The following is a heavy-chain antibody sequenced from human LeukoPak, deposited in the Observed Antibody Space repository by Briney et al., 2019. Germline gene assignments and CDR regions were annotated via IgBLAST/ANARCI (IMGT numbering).Heavy chain of an antibody. V-gene: IGHV3-7*01. CDR2: IRQDGSTK. Sequence: GGSLRLSCAASGFPFNSYWMTWVRQAPGKGLEWVANIRQDGSTKYYVDSVKGRFTISRDNAKNSLYLQMNSLRAEDTAVYYCARGLRTVTTIIDYWGQGTLVTVSS. J-gene: IGHJ4*02. D-gene: IGHD4-17*01. CDR3: ARGLRTVTTIIDY. CDR1: GFPFNSYW.